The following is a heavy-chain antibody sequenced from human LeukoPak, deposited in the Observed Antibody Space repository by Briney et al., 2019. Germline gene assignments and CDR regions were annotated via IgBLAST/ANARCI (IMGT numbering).Heavy chain of an antibody. D-gene: IGHD1-26*01. CDR1: GVYISSSRFY. V-gene: IGHV4-39*01. Sequence: PSETLSLTCTVSGVYISSSRFYWAWIRQPPGKGLEWIGSILYTGRTFYNPSLNSRVTISVDTSKNQFSLRLGSVTASDTAVYYCARRDVGATIDYWGQGTLVTVSS. J-gene: IGHJ4*02. CDR3: ARRDVGATIDY. CDR2: ILYTGRT.